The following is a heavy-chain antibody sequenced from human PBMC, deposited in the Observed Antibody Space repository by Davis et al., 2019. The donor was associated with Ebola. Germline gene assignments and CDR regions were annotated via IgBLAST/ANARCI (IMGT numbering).Heavy chain of an antibody. Sequence: SETLSLTCAVYGGSFSGYYWSWIRQPPGKGLEWIGEINHSGSTNYNPSLKRRVTISVDTSKNQFSLKLSSVTAADTAVYYCARASYGGNSGQRYWGQGTLVTVSS. CDR1: GGSFSGYY. J-gene: IGHJ4*02. CDR3: ARASYGGNSGQRY. V-gene: IGHV4-34*01. CDR2: INHSGST. D-gene: IGHD4-23*01.